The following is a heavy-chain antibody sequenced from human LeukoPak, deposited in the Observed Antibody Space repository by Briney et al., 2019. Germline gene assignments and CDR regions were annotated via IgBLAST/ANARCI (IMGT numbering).Heavy chain of an antibody. Sequence: SVKVSCKASGGTFSSYTISWVRQAPGQGLEWMGRIIPILGIANYAQKFQGRVTITADKSTSTAYMELSSLRSDDTAVYYCARRYYYDSSGYYSHFDYWGQGTLVTVSS. CDR2: IIPILGIA. J-gene: IGHJ4*02. CDR1: GGTFSSYT. V-gene: IGHV1-69*02. CDR3: ARRYYYDSSGYYSHFDY. D-gene: IGHD3-22*01.